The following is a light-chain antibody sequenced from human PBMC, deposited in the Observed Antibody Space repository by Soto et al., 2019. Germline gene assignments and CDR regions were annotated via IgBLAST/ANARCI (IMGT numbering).Light chain of an antibody. J-gene: IGLJ2*01. CDR1: SSDVGGYNH. CDR2: DVT. V-gene: IGLV2-14*03. Sequence: QSALTQPASVSGSPGQSITISCTGTSSDVGGYNHVSWYQQHPGKAPKLMIYDVTDRPSGVSNRFSGSKSGNTASLAISGLQAEDEADYYFNSYTRTNTLVFGGGTKLTVL. CDR3: NSYTRTNTLV.